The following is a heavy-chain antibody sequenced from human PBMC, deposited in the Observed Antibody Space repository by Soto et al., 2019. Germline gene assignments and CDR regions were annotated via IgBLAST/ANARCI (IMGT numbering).Heavy chain of an antibody. J-gene: IGHJ5*02. Sequence: QVQLQQWGAGLLKPSETLSLTCAVYGGSFSGYYWSWIRQPPGKGLEWIGEINHSGSTNYNPSLKSRVTISVDTSKNQFSLKLSSVTAADTAVYYCARTDYGDYFLFWFDPWGQGTLVTVSS. CDR1: GGSFSGYY. V-gene: IGHV4-34*01. D-gene: IGHD4-17*01. CDR3: ARTDYGDYFLFWFDP. CDR2: INHSGST.